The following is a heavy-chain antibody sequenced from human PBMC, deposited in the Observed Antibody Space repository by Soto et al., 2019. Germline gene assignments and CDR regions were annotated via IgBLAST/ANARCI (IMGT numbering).Heavy chain of an antibody. CDR1: GFTFSSYG. CDR2: IWYDGSNK. D-gene: IGHD2-21*02. J-gene: IGHJ4*02. Sequence: QVQLVESGGGVVQPGRSLRHSCAASGFTFSSYGMHWVRQAPGKGLEWVAVIWYDGSNKYYADSVKGRFTISRDNSKNTLYLQMNSLRAEDTAVYYCARDGLTYCGGDCYLGYWGQGTLVTVSS. CDR3: ARDGLTYCGGDCYLGY. V-gene: IGHV3-33*01.